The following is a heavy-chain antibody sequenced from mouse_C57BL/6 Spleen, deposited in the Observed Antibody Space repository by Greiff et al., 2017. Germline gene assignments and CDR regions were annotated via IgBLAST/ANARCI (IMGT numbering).Heavy chain of an antibody. J-gene: IGHJ2*01. CDR3: ASSTVVGYFDY. D-gene: IGHD1-1*01. V-gene: IGHV1-52*01. CDR2: IDPSDSET. CDR1: GYTFTSYR. Sequence: QVQLQQPGAELVRPGSSVKLSCKASGYTFTSYRMHWVKQRPIQGLEWIGNIDPSDSETHYNQKFKDKATLTVDKSSSTAYMQLSSLTSEASAVYYCASSTVVGYFDYWGQGTTHTVSS.